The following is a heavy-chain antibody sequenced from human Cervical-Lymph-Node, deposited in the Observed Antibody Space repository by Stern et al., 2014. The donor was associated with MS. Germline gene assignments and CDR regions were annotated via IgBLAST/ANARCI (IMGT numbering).Heavy chain of an antibody. CDR2: IWYDGSNR. CDR1: GFTFSSSG. CDR3: AREGGNTAEYFQH. J-gene: IGHJ1*01. Sequence: VQLEESGGGVVQPGRSLRLSCAASGFTFSSSGMHWVRQAPGTGLEWLAIIWYDGSNRYYADSVKGRFTISRDNSKNTLYLQMNSLRAEDTAVYYCAREGGNTAEYFQHWGQGTLVTVSS. V-gene: IGHV3-33*01. D-gene: IGHD4-23*01.